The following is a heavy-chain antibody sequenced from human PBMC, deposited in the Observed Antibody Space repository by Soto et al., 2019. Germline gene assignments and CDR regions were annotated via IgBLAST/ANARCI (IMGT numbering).Heavy chain of an antibody. Sequence: SETLSLTCTVSGGSIRSYYWSWIRQPPGKGLEWIGYIYYSGTTNYNPSLKSRVTMSVDKSNNQFSLKLSSVTAADTAVYYCARPLYYYDSSGYPDWYVDLWGRGTLVTVS. J-gene: IGHJ2*01. V-gene: IGHV4-59*08. CDR3: ARPLYYYDSSGYPDWYVDL. D-gene: IGHD3-22*01. CDR1: GGSIRSYY. CDR2: IYYSGTT.